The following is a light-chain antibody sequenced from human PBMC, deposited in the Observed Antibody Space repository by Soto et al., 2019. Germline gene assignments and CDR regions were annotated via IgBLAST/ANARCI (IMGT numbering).Light chain of an antibody. CDR2: DAS. CDR3: QRYGSLPYT. CDR1: QSVSSTY. Sequence: EIVLTQSPGTLSLSPGEGATLSCRASQSVSSTYLAWYQQQPGQAPRLLIYDASSRATGIPDRFSGSGSGTDFTLTSSRLEREDFAVYYCQRYGSLPYTFGQGTKLEIK. J-gene: IGKJ2*01. V-gene: IGKV3-20*01.